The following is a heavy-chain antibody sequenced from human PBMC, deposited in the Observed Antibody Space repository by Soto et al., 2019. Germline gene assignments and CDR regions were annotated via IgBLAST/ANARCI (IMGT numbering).Heavy chain of an antibody. V-gene: IGHV3-15*01. D-gene: IGHD6-13*01. CDR2: IKSKTDGGTT. J-gene: IGHJ4*02. CDR1: GFTFSNAW. Sequence: EVQLVESGGGLVKPGGSLRLSCAASGFTFSNAWMSWVRQAPGKGLEWVGRIKSKTDGGTTDYAAPVKGRFTISRDDSKNTLYLRMNSLKTEDTAVYYCTTARWYTYYFDYWGQGTLVTVSS. CDR3: TTARWYTYYFDY.